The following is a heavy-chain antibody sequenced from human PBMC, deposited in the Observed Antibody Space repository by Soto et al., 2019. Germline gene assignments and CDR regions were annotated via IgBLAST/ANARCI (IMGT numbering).Heavy chain of an antibody. Sequence: HPGGSLRLSCAASGFTFSSYAMSWVRQAPGKGLEWVSAISGSGGSTYYADSVKGRFTISRDNSKNTLYLQVNSLRAEDTAVYYCAKDLVSSPDIVVVVAAIGAFDIWGQGTMVTVSS. CDR2: ISGSGGST. J-gene: IGHJ3*02. CDR1: GFTFSSYA. CDR3: AKDLVSSPDIVVVVAAIGAFDI. V-gene: IGHV3-23*01. D-gene: IGHD2-15*01.